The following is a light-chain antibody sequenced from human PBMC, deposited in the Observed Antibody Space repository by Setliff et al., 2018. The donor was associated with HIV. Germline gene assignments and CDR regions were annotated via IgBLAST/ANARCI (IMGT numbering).Light chain of an antibody. J-gene: IGKJ1*01. CDR3: QQYGSSPTT. CDR1: QSVFNNF. V-gene: IGKV3-20*01. CDR2: GAF. Sequence: EIVLTQSPGALSLSPGERATLFCRASQSVFNNFLAWYQQRPGQAPRLLILGAFIRATDIPDRFSGSGSGTDFTLTVSRLEPEDFAVYFCQQYGSSPTTFGQGTKVDIK.